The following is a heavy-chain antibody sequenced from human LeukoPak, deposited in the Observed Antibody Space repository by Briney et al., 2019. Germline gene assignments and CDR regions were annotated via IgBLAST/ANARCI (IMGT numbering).Heavy chain of an antibody. CDR2: IIPLFGSP. D-gene: IGHD6-6*01. V-gene: IGHV1-69*13. Sequence: SVKVSCKASGGTFNIYAIYWVRQAPGQGLEWMGGIIPLFGSPNYAQKFQGRVTISADESTKTAYMELNSLRSEDTAVYYCARGIEEYSKSSGWFGPWGQGTLVIVSS. CDR1: GGTFNIYA. CDR3: ARGIEEYSKSSGWFGP. J-gene: IGHJ5*02.